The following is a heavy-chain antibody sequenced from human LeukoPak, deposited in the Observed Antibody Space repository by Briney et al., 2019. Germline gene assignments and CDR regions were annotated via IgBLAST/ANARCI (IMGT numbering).Heavy chain of an antibody. CDR2: ISSSGSTI. V-gene: IGHV3-48*03. CDR1: GFIFSSYE. Sequence: GGSLRLSCAASGFIFSSYEMNWVRQAPGKGLEWVSYISSSGSTIYYADSVKGRFTISRDNAKNSLYLQMNSLRAEDAAVYYCTRENWYIDYWGQGNLVTVSS. J-gene: IGHJ4*02. CDR3: TRENWYIDY.